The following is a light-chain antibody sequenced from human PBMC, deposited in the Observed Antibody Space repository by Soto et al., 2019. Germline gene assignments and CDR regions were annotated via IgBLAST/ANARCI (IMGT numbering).Light chain of an antibody. CDR1: SSNIGSNP. CDR2: SNN. J-gene: IGLJ2*01. CDR3: AAWDSSLNAHLL. V-gene: IGLV1-44*01. Sequence: QSVLTQPPSASGTPGQRVTISCSESSSNIGSNPVNWYQQLPGTAPKLLIYSNNQRPSGVPDRFSGSKSGTSASLAISALQSEDEADYYCAAWDSSLNAHLLFGGGTKLTVL.